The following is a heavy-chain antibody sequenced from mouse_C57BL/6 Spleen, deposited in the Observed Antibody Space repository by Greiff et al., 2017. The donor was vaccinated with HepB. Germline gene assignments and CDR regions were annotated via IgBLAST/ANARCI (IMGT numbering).Heavy chain of an antibody. CDR1: GYAFSSYW. D-gene: IGHD2-4*01. V-gene: IGHV1-80*01. Sequence: QVQLKQSGAELVKPGASVKISCKASGYAFSSYWMNWVKQRPGKGLEWIGQIYPGDGDTNYNGKFKGKATLTADKSSSTAYMQLNSLTSEDSAVYCCARSPYDYDGAWFAYWGQGTLVTVSA. CDR3: ARSPYDYDGAWFAY. J-gene: IGHJ3*01. CDR2: IYPGDGDT.